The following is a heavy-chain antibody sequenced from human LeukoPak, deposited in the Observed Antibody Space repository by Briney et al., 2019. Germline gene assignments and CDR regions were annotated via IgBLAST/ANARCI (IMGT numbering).Heavy chain of an antibody. CDR2: ISSSSSYI. J-gene: IGHJ5*02. Sequence: GGSLRLSCAAPGFTFSSYSMNWVRQAPGKGLEWVSSISSSSSYIYYADSVKGRFTISRDNAKNSLYLQMNSLRAEDTAVYYCARDMVGASNWFDPWGQGTLVTVSS. D-gene: IGHD1-26*01. V-gene: IGHV3-21*01. CDR3: ARDMVGASNWFDP. CDR1: GFTFSSYS.